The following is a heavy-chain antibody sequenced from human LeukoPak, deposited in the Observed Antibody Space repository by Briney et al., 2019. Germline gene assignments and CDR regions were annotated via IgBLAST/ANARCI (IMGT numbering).Heavy chain of an antibody. Sequence: GGSLRLSCAASGFTFSSYSMNWVRQAPGKGLEWVSCIGSSSSYIYYADSVKGRFTISRDNAKNSLYLQMNSLRAEDTAVYYCARDRIAVAGFDYWGQGTLVTVSS. CDR1: GFTFSSYS. CDR2: IGSSSSYI. CDR3: ARDRIAVAGFDY. D-gene: IGHD6-19*01. J-gene: IGHJ4*02. V-gene: IGHV3-21*01.